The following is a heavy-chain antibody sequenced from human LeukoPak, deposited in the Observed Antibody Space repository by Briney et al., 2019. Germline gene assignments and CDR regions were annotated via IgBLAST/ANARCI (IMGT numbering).Heavy chain of an antibody. D-gene: IGHD6-19*01. Sequence: ASVRVSCKASGYTFTTFDISWVRQAPGQGLEWMGWISTYNGNTNYAQNLQGRVTMTTDTSTSTACMELRSLTSDDTAVYCCARARSGAVARNYNWFDPWGQGTLVTVSS. CDR3: ARARSGAVARNYNWFDP. J-gene: IGHJ5*02. CDR2: ISTYNGNT. V-gene: IGHV1-18*01. CDR1: GYTFTTFD.